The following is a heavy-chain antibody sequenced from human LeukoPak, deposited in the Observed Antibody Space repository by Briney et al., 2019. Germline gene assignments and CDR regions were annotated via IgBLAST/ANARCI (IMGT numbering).Heavy chain of an antibody. J-gene: IGHJ4*02. Sequence: SETLSLTCTVSGGSISSYYWSWIRQPPGKGLEWIGYIYYSGSTNYNPSLKSRVTISVDTSKNQFSLKLSSVTAADTAVYYCASGALVGATDYFDYWGQGTLVTVSS. D-gene: IGHD1-26*01. CDR3: ASGALVGATDYFDY. CDR1: GGSISSYY. CDR2: IYYSGST. V-gene: IGHV4-59*01.